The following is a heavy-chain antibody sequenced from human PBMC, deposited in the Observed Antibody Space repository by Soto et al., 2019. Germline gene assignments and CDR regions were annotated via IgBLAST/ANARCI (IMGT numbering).Heavy chain of an antibody. J-gene: IGHJ6*02. CDR2: IKHDGSEK. CDR1: GFTFSSYW. D-gene: IGHD4-4*01. V-gene: IGHV3-7*03. Sequence: GGSLRLSCAASGFTFSSYWMSWVRQAPGKGLEWVANIKHDGSEKYYVDSVKGRFTISRDNAKNSLYLQMNSLRAEDTAVYYCARGVYSNYPTYYYYGMDVWGQGNTVTVSS. CDR3: ARGVYSNYPTYYYYGMDV.